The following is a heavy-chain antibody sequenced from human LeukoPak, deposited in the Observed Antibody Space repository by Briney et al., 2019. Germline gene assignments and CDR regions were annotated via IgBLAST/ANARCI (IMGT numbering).Heavy chain of an antibody. CDR1: GYTFTSYY. D-gene: IGHD6-19*01. V-gene: IGHV1-46*01. CDR2: INPSGGST. CDR3: ARFAVHRRLAVAGQFGLDY. J-gene: IGHJ4*02. Sequence: ASVKVSCKASGYTFTSYYMHWVRQAPGQGLEWMGIINPSGGSTSYAQKFQGRVTMTRDMSTSTVYTELSSLRSGDTAVYYCARFAVHRRLAVAGQFGLDYWGQGTLVTVSS.